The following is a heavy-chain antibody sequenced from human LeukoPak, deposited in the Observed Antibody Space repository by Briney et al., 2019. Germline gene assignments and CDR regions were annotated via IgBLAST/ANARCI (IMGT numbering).Heavy chain of an antibody. V-gene: IGHV4-30-4*01. J-gene: IGHJ6*02. CDR2: IYYSGST. CDR3: ARGRKNYYYYGMDV. Sequence: PSETLSLTCTVSGASISSGDYYWSWIRQPPGKGLEWIGYIYYSGSTYYNPSLKSRVTISVDTSKNQFSLKLSSVTAADTAVYYCARGRKNYYYYGMDVWGQGTTVTVSS. CDR1: GASISSGDYY.